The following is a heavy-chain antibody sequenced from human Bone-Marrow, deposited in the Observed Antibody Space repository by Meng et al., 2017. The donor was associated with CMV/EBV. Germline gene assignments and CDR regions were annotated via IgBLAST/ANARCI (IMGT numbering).Heavy chain of an antibody. J-gene: IGHJ6*02. Sequence: SETLSLTCAVSGGSISSSNWWSWVRQPPGKGLEWIGEIYHSGSTNYSPSLKSRVTISVDKSKNQFSLKLSSVTAADTAVYYCARARWAVPAAIAYYYYGMDVWGQGTTVTVSS. CDR3: ARARWAVPAAIAYYYYGMDV. CDR2: IYHSGST. D-gene: IGHD2-2*02. CDR1: GGSISSSNW. V-gene: IGHV4-4*02.